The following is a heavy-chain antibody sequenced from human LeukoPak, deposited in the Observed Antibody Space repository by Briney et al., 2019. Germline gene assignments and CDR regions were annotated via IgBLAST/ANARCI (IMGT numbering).Heavy chain of an antibody. D-gene: IGHD2-21*01. CDR3: ARGDSSSILINDAFDF. CDR2: ISSSSSTI. J-gene: IGHJ3*01. Sequence: GRSLRLSCAASGFTFSSYEMNWVRQAPGKGLEWVAYISSSSSTIYYADSVKGRFTISRDNAKNSLSLQLSSLRGEDTALYYCARGDSSSILINDAFDFWGQGTMVTVSS. V-gene: IGHV3-48*03. CDR1: GFTFSSYE.